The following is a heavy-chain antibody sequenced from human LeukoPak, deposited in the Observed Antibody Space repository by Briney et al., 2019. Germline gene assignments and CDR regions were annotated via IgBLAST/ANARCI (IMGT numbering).Heavy chain of an antibody. J-gene: IGHJ4*02. V-gene: IGHV3-21*01. CDR1: GFTFSSYS. Sequence: GGSLRLSCAASGFTFSSYSMNWVRQAPGKGLEWVSSISSSSSYIYYADSVKGRFTISRDNAKNSLYLQMNSLRDEDTAVYYCAREMAHYFDSSGYSFWGQGTLVTVSS. CDR2: ISSSSSYI. CDR3: AREMAHYFDSSGYSF. D-gene: IGHD3-22*01.